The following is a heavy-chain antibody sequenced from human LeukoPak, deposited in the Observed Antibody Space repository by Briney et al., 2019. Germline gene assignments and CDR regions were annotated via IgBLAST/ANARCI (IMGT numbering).Heavy chain of an antibody. D-gene: IGHD3-9*01. V-gene: IGHV3-30*02. CDR3: AKADILTGNYFDY. J-gene: IGHJ4*02. CDR2: IRYDGSNK. CDR1: GFTFSSYG. Sequence: PGGSLRLSCAASGFTFSSYGMHWVRQAPGRGLEWVAFIRYDGSNKYYADSVKGRFTISRDNSKNTLYLQMNSLRAEDTAVYYCAKADILTGNYFDYWGQGTLVTVSS.